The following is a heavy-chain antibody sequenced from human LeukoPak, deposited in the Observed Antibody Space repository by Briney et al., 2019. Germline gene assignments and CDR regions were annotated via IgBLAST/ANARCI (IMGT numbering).Heavy chain of an antibody. V-gene: IGHV3-23*01. CDR1: GFTVSGNY. D-gene: IGHD6-13*01. CDR2: ISGSGGSST. Sequence: PGGSLRLSCAVSGFTVSGNYMSWIRQAPGKGLEWVSAISGSGGSSTYYADSVKGRFTISRDNSKNTLYLQMNSLRAEDTAVYYCANSAAVGTFYWGQGALVTVSS. J-gene: IGHJ4*02. CDR3: ANSAAVGTFY.